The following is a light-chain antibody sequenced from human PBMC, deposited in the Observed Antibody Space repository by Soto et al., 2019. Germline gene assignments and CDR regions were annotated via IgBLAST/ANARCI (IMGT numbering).Light chain of an antibody. J-gene: IGKJ1*01. CDR2: GAS. V-gene: IGKV3-15*01. CDR3: HQSNTWLWT. Sequence: EVVMTQSPATLSVSPGERVTLSCRASQSINAHLAWYQQKPGQAPRLLIHGASTRATGIPARFSGGGFETECILTISSLQSEDFSVYDCHQSNTWLWTFGQGTNVEIQ. CDR1: QSINAH.